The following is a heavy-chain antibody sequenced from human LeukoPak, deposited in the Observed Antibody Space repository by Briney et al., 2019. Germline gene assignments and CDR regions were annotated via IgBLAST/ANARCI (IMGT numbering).Heavy chain of an antibody. CDR3: AGGIPDEGFDP. J-gene: IGHJ5*02. CDR2: INSDGSWT. V-gene: IGHV3-74*01. Sequence: GGSLRLSCAASGNYWMHWVRQAPGKGLVWVSHINSDGSWTSYADSVKGRFTISKDNAKNTVYLQMNSLRAEDTAVYYCAGGIPDEGFDPWGQGTLVTVSS. D-gene: IGHD2-21*01. CDR1: GNYW.